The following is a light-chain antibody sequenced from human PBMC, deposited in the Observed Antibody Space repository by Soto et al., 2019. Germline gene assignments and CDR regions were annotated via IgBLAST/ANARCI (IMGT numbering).Light chain of an antibody. Sequence: QSVLTQPPSASGSAGQSVTISCTGTSSDVGGYDYVSWHQHHPGKAPELMIYEVNKRPSGVPDRFSGSKSGSTASLTVSRLQAEDEAVYYCSSYAGNNNVLFGGGTQLTVL. CDR3: SSYAGNNNVL. V-gene: IGLV2-8*01. CDR1: SSDVGGYDY. J-gene: IGLJ2*01. CDR2: EVN.